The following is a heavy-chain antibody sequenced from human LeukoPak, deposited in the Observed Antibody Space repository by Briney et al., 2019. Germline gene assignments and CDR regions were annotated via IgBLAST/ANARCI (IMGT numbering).Heavy chain of an antibody. D-gene: IGHD5-12*01. V-gene: IGHV1-8*01. CDR3: AREKTGYSGYVRAFDI. CDR2: MNPNSGNT. Sequence: SVKVSCKASGYTFTSYDINWVRQATAQGLEWMGWMNPNSGNTGYAQKFQGRVTMTRNTSISTAYMELSSLRSEDTAVYYCAREKTGYSGYVRAFDIWGQGTMVTVSS. J-gene: IGHJ3*02. CDR1: GYTFTSYD.